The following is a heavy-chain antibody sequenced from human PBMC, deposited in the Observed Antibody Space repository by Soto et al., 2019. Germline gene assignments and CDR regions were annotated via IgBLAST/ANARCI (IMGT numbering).Heavy chain of an antibody. Sequence: EVPMVESGGGLVQPGGSLRLSCAGSGFPFSGYWMHWVRQAPGKGPVWVSRLNPNGTFTTNADSVRGRFTISRDNAKNTVALQMNGLRADDADVYYCERGGTSTTFWGLFYNWGQGILVTVSS. J-gene: IGHJ4*02. D-gene: IGHD3-3*01. V-gene: IGHV3-74*01. CDR3: ERGGTSTTFWGLFYN. CDR2: LNPNGTFT. CDR1: GFPFSGYW.